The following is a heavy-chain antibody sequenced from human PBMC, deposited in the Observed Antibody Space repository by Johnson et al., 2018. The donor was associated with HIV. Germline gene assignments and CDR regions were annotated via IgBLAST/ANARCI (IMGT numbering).Heavy chain of an antibody. V-gene: IGHV3-33*06. CDR1: GLSFSNFG. Sequence: QVQLVESGGGVVQPGKSLRLSCVGSGLSFSNFGIHWVRQAPGKGLEWMAVIWNDGSNKYYADSVKGRFTISRDNSKNTLYLQMNSLRAEDTAVYYCAKDRSGRDGYNVLDACDFWGQGTMVTVSS. J-gene: IGHJ3*01. CDR2: IWNDGSNK. CDR3: AKDRSGRDGYNVLDACDF. D-gene: IGHD5-24*01.